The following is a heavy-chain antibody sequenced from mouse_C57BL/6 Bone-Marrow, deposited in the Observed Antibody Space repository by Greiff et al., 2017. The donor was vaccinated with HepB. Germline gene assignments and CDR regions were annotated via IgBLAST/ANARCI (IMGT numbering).Heavy chain of an antibody. CDR2: IYPRSGNT. Sequence: QVQLQQSGAELARPGASVKLSCKASGYTFTSYGISWVKQRTGQGLEWIGEIYPRSGNTYYNDKFKGKATLTADKSSSTAYMELRSLTSEDSAVYFCAIYDGYYHTLLWGQGTTLTVSS. CDR1: GYTFTSYG. CDR3: AIYDGYYHTLL. V-gene: IGHV1-81*01. J-gene: IGHJ2*01. D-gene: IGHD2-3*01.